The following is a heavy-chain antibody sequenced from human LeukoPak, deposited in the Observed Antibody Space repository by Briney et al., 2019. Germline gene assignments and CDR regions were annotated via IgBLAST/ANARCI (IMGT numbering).Heavy chain of an antibody. CDR2: IWYDGSNQ. CDR1: GFTFSSYG. V-gene: IGHV3-33*01. CDR3: ARGGVLTGYYTPYCFDY. D-gene: IGHD3-9*01. J-gene: IGHJ4*02. Sequence: PGRSLRLSCAASGFTFSSYGMHWVRQAPGKGLEWVAVIWYDGSNQFYADSVKGRFTISRDNSKNTLYLQMSSLRAEDTALYYCARGGVLTGYYTPYCFDYWGQGTLVTVSS.